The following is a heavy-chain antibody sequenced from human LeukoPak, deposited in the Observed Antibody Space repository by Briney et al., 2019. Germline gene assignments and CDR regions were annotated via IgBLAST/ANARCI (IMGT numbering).Heavy chain of an antibody. D-gene: IGHD4-23*01. V-gene: IGHV1-69*01. CDR2: IIPIFGTA. CDR3: ARDPAVVTQDYYYGMDV. Sequence: SVKVSCKPSGGTFSNYAISWVRQAPGQGLEWMGGIIPIFGTANYAQKFQGRVTITADESTSTAYMELSSLRSEDTAVYYCARDPAVVTQDYYYGMDVWGQGTTVTVSS. CDR1: GGTFSNYA. J-gene: IGHJ6*02.